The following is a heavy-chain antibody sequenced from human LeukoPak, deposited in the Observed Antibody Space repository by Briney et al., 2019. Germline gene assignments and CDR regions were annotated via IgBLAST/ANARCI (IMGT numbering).Heavy chain of an antibody. Sequence: SETLSLTCTVSGGSINRYFWNWIRQPGGEELEWIGRMDATGSTNYNPSLKSRVTMSVDTSKNQFYLKLNSVTAADTALYYCARAVAGIHYYYGMDVWGQGTTVTVSS. D-gene: IGHD6-19*01. CDR1: GGSINRYF. V-gene: IGHV4-4*07. J-gene: IGHJ6*02. CDR2: MDATGST. CDR3: ARAVAGIHYYYGMDV.